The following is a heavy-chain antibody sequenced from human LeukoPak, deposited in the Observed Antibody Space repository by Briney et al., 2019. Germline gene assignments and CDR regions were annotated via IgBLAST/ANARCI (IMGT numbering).Heavy chain of an antibody. D-gene: IGHD3-10*01. V-gene: IGHV4-39*01. CDR3: ARRHDSGTFSFDY. Sequence: SETLSLTCTVSGGSISSSSYYWGWIRQPPGKGLEWIGSIYYSGSTYYNPSLKSRVTISVDTSKNQFSLKLSSVTAADTAVYYCARRHDSGTFSFDYWGQGTLVTVSS. CDR2: IYYSGST. CDR1: GGSISSSSYY. J-gene: IGHJ4*02.